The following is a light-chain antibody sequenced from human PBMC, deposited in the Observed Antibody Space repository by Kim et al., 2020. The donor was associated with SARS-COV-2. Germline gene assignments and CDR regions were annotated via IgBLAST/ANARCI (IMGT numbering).Light chain of an antibody. CDR3: QQYVRSPLSIT. J-gene: IGKJ5*01. CDR2: GAS. Sequence: EIVLTQSPGTLSLSPGERATLSCRASQSISSRSLTWYQQTPGQVPRLLIFGASTRATGIPDRFSGGGSGTDFTLTISRLEPEDSAVYYCQQYVRSPLSITFGQGTRLEIK. CDR1: QSISSRS. V-gene: IGKV3-20*01.